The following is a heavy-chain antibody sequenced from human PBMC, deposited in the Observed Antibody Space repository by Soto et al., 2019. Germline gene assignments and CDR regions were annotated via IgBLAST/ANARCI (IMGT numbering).Heavy chain of an antibody. CDR2: IYHSGST. V-gene: IGHV4-30-2*01. CDR3: ARDRNCGGDCLRTFDY. CDR1: GGSISSGGYS. Sequence: PSETLSLTCAVSGGSISSGGYSWSWIRQPPGKGLEWIGYIYHSGSTYYNPSLKSRVTISVDTSKNQFSLKLSSVTAADTAVYYCARDRNCGGDCLRTFDYWGQGTLVTVSS. J-gene: IGHJ4*02. D-gene: IGHD2-21*01.